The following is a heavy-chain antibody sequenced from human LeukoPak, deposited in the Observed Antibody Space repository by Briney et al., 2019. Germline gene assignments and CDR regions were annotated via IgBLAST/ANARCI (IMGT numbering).Heavy chain of an antibody. CDR2: IKQDGTEK. CDR1: GFTISSDW. D-gene: IGHD6-25*01. V-gene: IGHV3-7*01. J-gene: IGHJ5*02. Sequence: GGSLRLSCEASGFTISSDWMAWVRQAPGKGLEWVASIKQDGTEKKYVDSVKGRFTISRDNAKNSLYLQMNSLRAEDTAVYYCARALSDLNWFDPWGQGTLVTVSS. CDR3: ARALSDLNWFDP.